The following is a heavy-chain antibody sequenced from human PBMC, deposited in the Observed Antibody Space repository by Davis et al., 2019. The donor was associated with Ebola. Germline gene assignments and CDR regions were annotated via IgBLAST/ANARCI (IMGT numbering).Heavy chain of an antibody. CDR2: IYYIGAP. Sequence: PSETLSLTCTVSGGSINSNTFYWGWIRQSPGKGLEWIGRIYYIGAPDYNASLKSRVTLSVDRPKNQFSLKLASMTAADTAVYYCARELGGFRFTVSGGATHFDPWGQGTRVIVSS. J-gene: IGHJ5*02. V-gene: IGHV4-39*07. D-gene: IGHD3-16*01. CDR3: ARELGGFRFTVSGGATHFDP. CDR1: GGSINSNTFY.